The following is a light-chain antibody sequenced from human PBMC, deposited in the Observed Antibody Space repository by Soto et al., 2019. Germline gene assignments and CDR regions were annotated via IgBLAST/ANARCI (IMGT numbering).Light chain of an antibody. CDR1: SSDVGGYNY. Sequence: QSVLTQPASLSGSPGQSITISCTGTSSDVGGYNYVSWYQQHPGKAPKLMIYEVSNRPSGVSNRFSGSKSGNTASLTISGLQAEDEDDYYCSSYTSSSTLVFGGGTKVTVL. CDR2: EVS. J-gene: IGLJ3*02. V-gene: IGLV2-14*01. CDR3: SSYTSSSTLV.